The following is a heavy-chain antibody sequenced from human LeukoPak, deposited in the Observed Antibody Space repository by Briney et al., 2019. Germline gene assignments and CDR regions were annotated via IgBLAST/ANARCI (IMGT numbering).Heavy chain of an antibody. J-gene: IGHJ4*02. CDR2: ISGSGSNT. CDR3: ANHNWNDVIDY. CDR1: GFTFSSYA. D-gene: IGHD1-20*01. V-gene: IGHV3-23*01. Sequence: PGGSLRLSCAASGFTFSSYAMSWVRQAPGKGLEWVSAISGSGSNTYHADSVKGRFTISRDNSKNTLYLQMKSLRADDTAIYYCANHNWNDVIDYWGQGTLVTVSS.